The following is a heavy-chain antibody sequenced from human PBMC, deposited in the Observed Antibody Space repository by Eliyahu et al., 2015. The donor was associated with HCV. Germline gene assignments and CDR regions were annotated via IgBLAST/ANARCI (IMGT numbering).Heavy chain of an antibody. CDR1: GFTFSNAW. CDR3: STGVYYFDY. J-gene: IGHJ4*02. V-gene: IGHV3-15*01. Sequence: EVQLVESGGDLVKPGGSLRLFCAGSGFTFSNAWMNWVRQAPGKGLEWVGRIKSKASRETVDYAAPVKGRFTISRDDSKNTLYLQMNSLKTEDTAVYYCSTGVYYFDYWGQGTVVIVSS. CDR2: IKSKASRETV. D-gene: IGHD3-3*01.